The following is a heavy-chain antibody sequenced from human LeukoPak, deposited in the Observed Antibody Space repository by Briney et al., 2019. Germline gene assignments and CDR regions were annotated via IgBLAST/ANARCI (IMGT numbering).Heavy chain of an antibody. J-gene: IGHJ3*02. Sequence: SETLSLTCIVSGVSISSYYWSWIRQPPGKGLEWLGYIYYSGTTIYNPSLKSRVTMSMDTSKNQFSLKLSSVTAADTAFYYCAREKRDGYNLAFDIWGPGTMVTVSS. D-gene: IGHD5-24*01. V-gene: IGHV4-59*01. CDR1: GVSISSYY. CDR3: AREKRDGYNLAFDI. CDR2: IYYSGTT.